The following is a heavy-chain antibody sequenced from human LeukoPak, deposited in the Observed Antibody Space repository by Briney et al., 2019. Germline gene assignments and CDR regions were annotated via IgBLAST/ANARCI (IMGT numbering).Heavy chain of an antibody. Sequence: GGSLRLSCGASGFTFSNYGMLWVRQAPGKGLDWVSFIRYDGNNKLYADSVKGRFTISRDNSKNTLYLHINSLRAEDTAVYYCVKDNPLDYWGQGTLVIVSS. J-gene: IGHJ4*02. CDR2: IRYDGNNK. CDR3: VKDNPLDY. V-gene: IGHV3-30*02. D-gene: IGHD1-14*01. CDR1: GFTFSNYG.